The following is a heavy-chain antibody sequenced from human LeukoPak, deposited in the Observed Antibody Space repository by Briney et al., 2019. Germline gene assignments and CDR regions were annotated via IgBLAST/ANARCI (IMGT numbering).Heavy chain of an antibody. J-gene: IGHJ4*02. Sequence: GGSLRLSCAASGFTFSSYAMSWVRQASGKGLEWVSTISDSGGSTYYADSVKGRFTISRDNSKNTLYLQMNSLRAEDTAVYYCAKNYYDSSGFFDYWGQGTLVTVSS. CDR2: ISDSGGST. CDR3: AKNYYDSSGFFDY. CDR1: GFTFSSYA. D-gene: IGHD3-22*01. V-gene: IGHV3-23*01.